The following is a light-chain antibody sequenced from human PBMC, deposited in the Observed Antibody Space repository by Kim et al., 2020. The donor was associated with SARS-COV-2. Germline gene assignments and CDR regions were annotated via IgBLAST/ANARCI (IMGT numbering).Light chain of an antibody. V-gene: IGLV2-23*01. CDR3: CKHAGGGTML. J-gene: IGLJ2*01. CDR2: EGS. CDR1: RSDIGSYSL. Sequence: QSALTQPASVSGSPGQSITISCTGTRSDIGSYSLVSWYQQYPGEAPKLMIYEGSKRPSGVSPRFSGSKSGNTASLTISGLQAEDEADYYCCKHAGGGTMLFGGGTQLTVL.